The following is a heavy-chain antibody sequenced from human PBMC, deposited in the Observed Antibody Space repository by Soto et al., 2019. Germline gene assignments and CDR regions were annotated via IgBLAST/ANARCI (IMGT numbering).Heavy chain of an antibody. CDR3: ARAYGGLDNGLDV. Sequence: PSETLSLTCAVYGGSFSGYYWSWIRQPPGKGLEWIGEINHSGSTNYNPSLKSRVTISVDMSKNQFSLKLSSVIAADTAVYYCARAYGGLDNGLDVWGQGTEVTVSS. J-gene: IGHJ6*02. CDR2: INHSGST. V-gene: IGHV4-34*01. CDR1: GGSFSGYY. D-gene: IGHD5-12*01.